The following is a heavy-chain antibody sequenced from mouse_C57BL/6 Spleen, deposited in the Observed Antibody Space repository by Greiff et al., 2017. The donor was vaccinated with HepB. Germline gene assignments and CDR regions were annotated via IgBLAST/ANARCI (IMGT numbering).Heavy chain of an antibody. D-gene: IGHD1-1*01. CDR2: IYPGDGDT. J-gene: IGHJ2*01. CDR1: GYAFSSYW. Sequence: QVQLQQSGAELVKPGASVKISCKASGYAFSSYWMNWVKQRPGKGLEWIGQIYPGDGDTNYNGKFKGKATLTADKSSSTAYMQLSSLTSEDSAVYCCASTGAHGSSYGWGQGTTLTVSS. CDR3: ASTGAHGSSYG. V-gene: IGHV1-80*01.